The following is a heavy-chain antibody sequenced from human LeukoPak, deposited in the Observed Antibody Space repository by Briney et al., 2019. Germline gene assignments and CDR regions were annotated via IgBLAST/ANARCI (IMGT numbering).Heavy chain of an antibody. CDR2: INPTGTTT. CDR3: ARDNSVGDIAWWFDP. V-gene: IGHV1-46*01. CDR1: GYTFINNW. Sequence: ASVKVSCKASGYTFINNWMHWVRQAPEQGLEWVGLINPTGTTTLYAQKFQGRVTLTRDMSTSTDYMELRSLKSENTAVYYCARDNSVGDIAWWFDPWGQGTLVTVSS. D-gene: IGHD3-10*01. J-gene: IGHJ5*02.